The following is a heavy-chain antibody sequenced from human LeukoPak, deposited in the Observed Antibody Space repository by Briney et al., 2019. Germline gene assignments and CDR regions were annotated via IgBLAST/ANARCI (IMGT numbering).Heavy chain of an antibody. J-gene: IGHJ4*02. V-gene: IGHV3-23*01. CDR1: GFTFSSYA. Sequence: GGSLRLSCAASGFTFSSYALSWVRQAPGKGLEWVSAISDSGDYTYYADSVKGRFTISRDNSKNTLYLQMNSLRAEDTAVYYCSKETATVGGTREYWGQGTLVTVSS. D-gene: IGHD6-19*01. CDR2: ISDSGDYT. CDR3: SKETATVGGTREY.